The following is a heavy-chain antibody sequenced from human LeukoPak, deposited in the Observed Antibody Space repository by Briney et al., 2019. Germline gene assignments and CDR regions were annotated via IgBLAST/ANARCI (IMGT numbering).Heavy chain of an antibody. CDR3: ANPRKDAFDI. V-gene: IGHV3-23*01. D-gene: IGHD1-14*01. CDR1: GFTFSSYA. CDR2: ISGSGGST. J-gene: IGHJ3*02. Sequence: GGSLRLSCAASGFTFSSYAMSWVRQAPGKGLEGVSAISGSGGSTYYADSVKGRFTISRDNSKNTLYLQMNSLRAEDTAVYYCANPRKDAFDIWGQGTMVTVSS.